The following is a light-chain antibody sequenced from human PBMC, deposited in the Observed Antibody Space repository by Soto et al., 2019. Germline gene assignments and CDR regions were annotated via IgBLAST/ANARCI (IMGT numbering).Light chain of an antibody. CDR2: EVT. V-gene: IGLV2-14*01. CDR1: RSDVGGDNY. CDR3: SAYTSSSTWV. Sequence: QSALTQPASVSGSPGQSITISCTGTRSDVGGDNYVSGYQQHPCKVPKLMICEVTTRPPGVSNRFSGSKSGNTASLTISGLQTEDEADYYCSAYTSSSTWVFGGGTKLTVL. J-gene: IGLJ3*02.